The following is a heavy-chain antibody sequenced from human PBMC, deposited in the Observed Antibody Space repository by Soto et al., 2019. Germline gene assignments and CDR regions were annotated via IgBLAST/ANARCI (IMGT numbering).Heavy chain of an antibody. V-gene: IGHV4-59*01. CDR2: IYFNGNT. CDR3: ASVTFGGIVLAH. CDR1: ADSFSKYY. D-gene: IGHD3-16*01. J-gene: IGHJ4*02. Sequence: SETLSLTCTVSADSFSKYYWTWIRQPPGKGLEWIGCIYFNGNTKYNPSLEGRLTISIDTSKKEFSLKLSSVTAADAAVYYCASVTFGGIVLAHWGQGTLVTVSS.